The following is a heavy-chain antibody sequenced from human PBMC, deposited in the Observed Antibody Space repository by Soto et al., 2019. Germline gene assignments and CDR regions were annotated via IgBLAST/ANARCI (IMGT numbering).Heavy chain of an antibody. CDR3: ARSQRIYNWNYVNYYGMDV. Sequence: SETLSLTCTVSGGSISSYYWSRIRQPPGKGLEWIGYIYYSGSTNYNPSLKSRVTISVDTSKNQFSLKLSSVTAADTAVYYCARSQRIYNWNYVNYYGMDVWGQGTTVTVSS. J-gene: IGHJ6*02. V-gene: IGHV4-59*01. CDR2: IYYSGST. CDR1: GGSISSYY. D-gene: IGHD1-7*01.